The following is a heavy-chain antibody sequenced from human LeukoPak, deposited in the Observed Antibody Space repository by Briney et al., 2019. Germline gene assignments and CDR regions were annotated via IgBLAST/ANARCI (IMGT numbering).Heavy chain of an antibody. J-gene: IGHJ4*02. CDR2: FDPEDGET. Sequence: ASMKVSCKVSGYTLTELSMHWVRQAPGKGLEWMGGFDPEDGETIYAQKFQGRVTMTEDTSTDTAYMELSSLRSEDTAVYYCATAYSSSWDYFDYWGQGTLVTVSS. D-gene: IGHD6-13*01. CDR1: GYTLTELS. CDR3: ATAYSSSWDYFDY. V-gene: IGHV1-24*01.